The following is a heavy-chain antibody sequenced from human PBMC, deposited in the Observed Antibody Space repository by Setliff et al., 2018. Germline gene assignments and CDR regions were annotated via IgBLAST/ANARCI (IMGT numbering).Heavy chain of an antibody. CDR3: ARQLYYYGTPGYFDY. Sequence: SETLSLTCTVSGGSISSYYWSWIRQPAGKGLEWIGFIYYSGNTFYNPSLKSRLTISVDTSKNLFSLKLSSVTAADTAVYCCARQLYYYGTPGYFDYWGQGTLVTVSS. CDR2: IYYSGNT. D-gene: IGHD3-10*01. J-gene: IGHJ4*02. CDR1: GGSISSYY. V-gene: IGHV4-59*06.